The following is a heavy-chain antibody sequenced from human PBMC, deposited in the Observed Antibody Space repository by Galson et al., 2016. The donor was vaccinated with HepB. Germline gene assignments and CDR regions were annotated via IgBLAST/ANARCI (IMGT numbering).Heavy chain of an antibody. CDR3: ARDGPLGDDFWSGFLDY. Sequence: SLRLSCAASGFKFSHYAMHWVRQAPGKGLEWVALISFDGSSKYYADSVKGRFTTSRDKSKNTLYLQMNSLRTEDTAVYYCARDGPLGDDFWSGFLDYWGQGTLVTVSS. CDR2: ISFDGSSK. D-gene: IGHD3-3*01. CDR1: GFKFSHYA. J-gene: IGHJ4*02. V-gene: IGHV3-30-3*01.